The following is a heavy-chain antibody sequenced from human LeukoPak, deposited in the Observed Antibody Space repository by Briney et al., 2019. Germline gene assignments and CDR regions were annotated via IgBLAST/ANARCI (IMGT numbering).Heavy chain of an antibody. J-gene: IGHJ3*02. CDR3: ASGTLDAFDI. CDR2: IYHSGST. V-gene: IGHV4-38-2*01. D-gene: IGHD3-10*01. CDR1: GYSISSGYY. Sequence: SETLSLTCAVSGYSISSGYYWGWIRPPPGKGLEWIGSIYHSGSTYYNPSLKSRVTISVDTSKNQFSLKLSSVTAADTAVYYCASGTLDAFDIWGQGTMVTVSP.